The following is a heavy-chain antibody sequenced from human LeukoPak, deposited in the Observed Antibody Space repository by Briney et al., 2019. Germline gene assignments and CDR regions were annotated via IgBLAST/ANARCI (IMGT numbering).Heavy chain of an antibody. Sequence: SETLSLTCTVSGGSISSYYWSWIRQPPGKGLEWIGYIYYSGSTDYNPSLKSRVTTSVDTSKNQFSLKLSSVTAADTAVYYCARTRSSSWPNYYYFDYWGQGTLVTVSS. CDR2: IYYSGST. CDR1: GGSISSYY. CDR3: ARTRSSSWPNYYYFDY. V-gene: IGHV4-59*08. D-gene: IGHD6-13*01. J-gene: IGHJ4*02.